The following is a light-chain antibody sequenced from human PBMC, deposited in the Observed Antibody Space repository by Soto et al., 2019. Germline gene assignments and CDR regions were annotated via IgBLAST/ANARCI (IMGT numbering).Light chain of an antibody. CDR1: TGAVTSGHY. V-gene: IGLV7-46*01. CDR3: SLSYSGVLYV. J-gene: IGLJ1*01. Sequence: QAVVTQEPSLTVSPGGTVTLTCGSSTGAVTSGHYPYWFQQKPGQAPRTLIYDTSNKHSWTPARFSGSLLGGKAALTLSGAQPEDEAEYYCSLSYSGVLYVFGTGTKLTVL. CDR2: DTS.